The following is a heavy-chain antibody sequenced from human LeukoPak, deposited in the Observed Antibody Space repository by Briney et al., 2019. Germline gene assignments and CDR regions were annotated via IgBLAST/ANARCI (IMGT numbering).Heavy chain of an antibody. CDR3: ARDNGGDYWYSDI. Sequence: SETLSLTCTVSGASISTYYWSWIRQPAGKGLEWIGRMYTSGSTNYNPSLKSRVTMSVDTSKNQLSLKLSSVTAADTAVYFCARDNGGDYWYSDIWGRGTLVAVSS. J-gene: IGHJ2*01. V-gene: IGHV4-4*07. D-gene: IGHD2-21*01. CDR1: GASISTYY. CDR2: MYTSGST.